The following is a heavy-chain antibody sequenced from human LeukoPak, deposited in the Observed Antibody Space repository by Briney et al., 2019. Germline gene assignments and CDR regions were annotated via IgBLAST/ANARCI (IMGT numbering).Heavy chain of an antibody. J-gene: IGHJ4*02. CDR2: ISGTGGST. CDR1: GFTFSSYA. Sequence: GGSLRLPCAASGFTFSSYAMSWVRQAPGKGLEWVSGISGTGGSTYYADSVKGRFTISRDNSRNTLYLQMNSLRAEDTAVYYCARPPGYCSSTSCPWDYWGQGTLVTVSS. V-gene: IGHV3-23*01. D-gene: IGHD2-2*01. CDR3: ARPPGYCSSTSCPWDY.